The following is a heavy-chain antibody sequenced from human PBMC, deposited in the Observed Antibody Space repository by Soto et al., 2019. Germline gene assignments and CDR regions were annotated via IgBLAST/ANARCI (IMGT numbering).Heavy chain of an antibody. V-gene: IGHV3-33*01. CDR3: AREGRDSNYFDY. D-gene: IGHD4-4*01. CDR1: GFTFSSYG. J-gene: IGHJ4*02. CDR2: IWYDGSNK. Sequence: QVQLVESGGGVVQPGRSLRLSCAASGFTFSSYGMHWVRQAPGKGLEWVAVIWYDGSNKYYADSVKGRFTISRDNSKNTLYLQMNSLRAEDTAVYYCAREGRDSNYFDYWGQGTLVTVSS.